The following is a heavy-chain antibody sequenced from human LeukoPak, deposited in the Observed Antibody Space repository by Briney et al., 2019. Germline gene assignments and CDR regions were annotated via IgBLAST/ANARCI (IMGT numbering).Heavy chain of an antibody. CDR1: GFTFSSYS. CDR2: ISSSSSYI. J-gene: IGHJ4*02. Sequence: PGGSLRLSCAASGFTFSSYSMNWVRQAPGKGLEWVSSISSSSSYIYYADSVKGRFTISRDNAKNSLYLQMNSLRAEDTAVYYCARSDEAATSLADLFDYWGQGTLVTVSS. CDR3: ARSDEAATSLADLFDY. V-gene: IGHV3-21*01. D-gene: IGHD5-24*01.